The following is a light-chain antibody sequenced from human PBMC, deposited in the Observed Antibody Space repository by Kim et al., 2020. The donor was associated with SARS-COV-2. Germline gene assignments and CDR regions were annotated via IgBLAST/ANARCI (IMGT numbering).Light chain of an antibody. CDR1: SGSIDDNY. CDR3: QSYNSSNVV. CDR2: EDD. V-gene: IGLV6-57*03. Sequence: NTVTISCTRSSGSIDDNYVQWYQQRPCGAPTTVIYEDDQRPSGVPDRFSGSIDSSSNSASLTISGLKTEDEADYYCQSYNSSNVVFGGGTQLTVL. J-gene: IGLJ2*01.